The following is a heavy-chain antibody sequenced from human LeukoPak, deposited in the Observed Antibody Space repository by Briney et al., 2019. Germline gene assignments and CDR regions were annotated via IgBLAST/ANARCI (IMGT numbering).Heavy chain of an antibody. Sequence: SETLSLTCSVSGYSISSGYYWGWIRQPPGKGLESIGTINHSGTTYYNPSLKSRVTISVDTSKNQFSLKLISVTAADTAVYYCARTIYDMYFDSWGQGTLVTVSS. V-gene: IGHV4-38-2*01. CDR1: GYSISSGYY. J-gene: IGHJ4*02. CDR2: INHSGTT. D-gene: IGHD3-16*01. CDR3: ARTIYDMYFDS.